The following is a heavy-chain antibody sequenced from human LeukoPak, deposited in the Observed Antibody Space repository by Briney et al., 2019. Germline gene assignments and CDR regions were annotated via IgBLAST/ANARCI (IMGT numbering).Heavy chain of an antibody. CDR3: STYSYGVGNDFDI. J-gene: IGHJ3*02. CDR2: ISSSGSTI. CDR1: GFTFSSYE. V-gene: IGHV3-48*03. D-gene: IGHD5-18*01. Sequence: GGSLRLSCAASGFTFSSYEMNWVRQAPGKGLEWVSYISSSGSTIYYADSVKGRFTISRDNAKNTVYLEMNSLRAEDTAVYRCSTYSYGVGNDFDIWGQGTAVTVSS.